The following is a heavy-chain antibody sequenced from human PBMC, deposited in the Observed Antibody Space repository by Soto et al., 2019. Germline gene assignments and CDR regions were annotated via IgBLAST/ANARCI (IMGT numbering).Heavy chain of an antibody. CDR1: GYTFTSSD. V-gene: IGHV1-8*01. CDR2: MNPNSGNT. J-gene: IGHJ6*03. D-gene: IGHD4-4*01. CDR3: ARGLQNYYNSYIDV. Sequence: QVQLVQSGAEVKKPGASVKVSCKASGYTFTSSDINWVRQATGQGLEWMGWMNPNSGNTGYAQKFQGRVTMTRNTSISTAYMELSSLRSEDTAVYYCARGLQNYYNSYIDVWGKGTTVTVSS.